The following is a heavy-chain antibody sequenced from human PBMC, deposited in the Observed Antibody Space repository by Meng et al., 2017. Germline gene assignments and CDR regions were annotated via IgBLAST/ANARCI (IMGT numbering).Heavy chain of an antibody. CDR1: GFTFSSHW. V-gene: IGHV3-7*01. Sequence: GGSLRLSCAASGFTFSSHWMSWVRQAPGKGLEWVANIKQDGSEKYYVDSVKGRFTISRDNAKNSLYLQMNSLGAEDTAVYYCARVGKELVWSNYRYYYGMDVWGQGTTVTVSS. CDR3: ARVGKELVWSNYRYYYGMDV. CDR2: IKQDGSEK. J-gene: IGHJ6*02. D-gene: IGHD4-11*01.